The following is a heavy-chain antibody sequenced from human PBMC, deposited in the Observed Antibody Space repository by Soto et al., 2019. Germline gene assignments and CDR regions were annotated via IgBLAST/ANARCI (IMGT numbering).Heavy chain of an antibody. J-gene: IGHJ4*02. V-gene: IGHV1-8*01. Sequence: RASVKVSCKASGDTFTTYDINWVRQATGQGLEWMGWMNPNSGYADYAQNFQGRVTMSRDTSIKTAYMELSHLKSEDTAVYYCARRGASATLDQWGQGTLVTVSS. CDR3: ARRGASATLDQ. CDR2: MNPNSGYA. CDR1: GDTFTTYD.